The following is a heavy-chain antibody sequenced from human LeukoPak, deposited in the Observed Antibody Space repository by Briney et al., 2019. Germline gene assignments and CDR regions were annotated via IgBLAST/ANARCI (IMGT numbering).Heavy chain of an antibody. V-gene: IGHV4-39*01. CDR2: IYYSGST. J-gene: IGHJ5*02. D-gene: IGHD6-13*01. Sequence: SETLSLTCTVSGGSISSSSYYWGWIRQPPGKGLEWIGSIYYSGSTYYNPSLKSRVTISVDTSKNQFSLKLSSVTAADTAVYYCARRQAAAGTWWFDPWGQGTLVTVSS. CDR1: GGSISSSSYY. CDR3: ARRQAAAGTWWFDP.